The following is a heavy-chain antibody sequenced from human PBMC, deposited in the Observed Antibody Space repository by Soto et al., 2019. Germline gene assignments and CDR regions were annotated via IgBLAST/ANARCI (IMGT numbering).Heavy chain of an antibody. J-gene: IGHJ6*02. Sequence: PGGSLRLSCAASGFTFSSYGMHWVRQAPGKGLEWVAVISYDGSNKYYADSVKGRFTISRDNSKNTLYLQMNSLRAEDTAVYYCAKDGANWNYPHGYYYGMDVWGQGTTVTVSS. D-gene: IGHD1-7*01. CDR3: AKDGANWNYPHGYYYGMDV. CDR1: GFTFSSYG. V-gene: IGHV3-30*18. CDR2: ISYDGSNK.